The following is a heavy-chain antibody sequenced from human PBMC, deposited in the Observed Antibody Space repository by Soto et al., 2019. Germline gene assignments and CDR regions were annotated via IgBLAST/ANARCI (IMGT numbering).Heavy chain of an antibody. CDR1: GDSISSSHW. CDR3: AKELSYNSGRPFDY. V-gene: IGHV4-4*02. D-gene: IGHD3-10*01. J-gene: IGHJ4*02. Sequence: QVQLQESGPGLVKPSGTLSLTCAVSGDSISSSHWWSWVRQPPGKGLEWIGEIYHSGSTNYNPSLTSRVTISVDKSKNQFSLNLSSVTAADTALYYCAKELSYNSGRPFDYWGQGTLVIVSS. CDR2: IYHSGST.